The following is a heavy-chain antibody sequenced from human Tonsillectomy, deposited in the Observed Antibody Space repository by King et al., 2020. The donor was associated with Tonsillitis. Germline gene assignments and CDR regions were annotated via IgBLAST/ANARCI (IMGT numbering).Heavy chain of an antibody. CDR3: AKMGDFWSGYSDY. CDR1: GFTFSSYG. Sequence: VQLVESGGGVVQPGRSLRLSCTASGFTFSSYGMHWVRQAPGKGLEWGAVISYDGSNKNYADSVKGRFTISRDNSKNMLYLQMNSLRAEDTAVYYCAKMGDFWSGYSDYWGQGTLVTVSS. D-gene: IGHD3-3*01. V-gene: IGHV3-30*18. CDR2: ISYDGSNK. J-gene: IGHJ4*02.